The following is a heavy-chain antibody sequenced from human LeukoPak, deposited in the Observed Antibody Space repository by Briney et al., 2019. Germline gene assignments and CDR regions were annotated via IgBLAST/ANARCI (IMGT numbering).Heavy chain of an antibody. V-gene: IGHV3-30-3*01. D-gene: IGHD1-14*01. CDR1: GFTFSSYA. CDR2: ISYDGSNK. CDR3: ARDGEREPIDY. J-gene: IGHJ4*02. Sequence: GGSLRLSCAASGFTFSSYAMHWVRQAPGKGLEWVAVISYDGSNKYYADSVKGRFTISRDNAKNSLYLQMNSLRAEDTAVYYCARDGEREPIDYWGQGTLVTVSS.